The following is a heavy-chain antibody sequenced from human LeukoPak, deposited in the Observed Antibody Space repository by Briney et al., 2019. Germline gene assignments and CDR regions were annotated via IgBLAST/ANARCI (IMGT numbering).Heavy chain of an antibody. CDR3: ARDNRIVGATGAFDI. V-gene: IGHV4-39*07. D-gene: IGHD1-26*01. Sequence: SETLSLTCTVSAGSISSSSYYWGWIRQSPGKGLEWIGSIYYSGSTNYNPSLKSRVTISVDTSKNQFSLKLSSVTAADTAVYYCARDNRIVGATGAFDIWGQGTMVTVSS. CDR2: IYYSGST. CDR1: AGSISSSSYY. J-gene: IGHJ3*02.